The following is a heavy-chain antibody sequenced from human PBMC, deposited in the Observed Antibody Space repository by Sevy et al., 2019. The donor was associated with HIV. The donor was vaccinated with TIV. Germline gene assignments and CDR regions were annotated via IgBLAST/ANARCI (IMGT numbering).Heavy chain of an antibody. D-gene: IGHD2-2*01. V-gene: IGHV4-59*01. CDR3: AGSAIVVVPAAIGRNGGWFDP. J-gene: IGHJ5*02. CDR1: GGSISSYY. Sequence: SETLSLTCTVSGGSISSYYWSWIRQPPGKGLEWIGYIYYSGSTNYNPSHKSRVTISVDTSKNQFSLKLSSVTAADTAGYYCAGSAIVVVPAAIGRNGGWFDPWGQGTLVTVSS. CDR2: IYYSGST.